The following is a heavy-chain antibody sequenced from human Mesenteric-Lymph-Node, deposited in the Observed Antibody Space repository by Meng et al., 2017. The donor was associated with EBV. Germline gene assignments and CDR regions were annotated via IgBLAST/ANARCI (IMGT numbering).Heavy chain of an antibody. J-gene: IGHJ4*02. D-gene: IGHD2-21*02. V-gene: IGHV4-30-4*01. CDR3: ARGVGGGYDYYLDY. CDR1: GGSISRGGSY. CDR2: IYYDGTT. Sequence: QVQLQESGPGLVKPSQALSLTCAVSGGSISRGGSYWSWIRQPPGKGLEWVGYIYYDGTTYYNPSLKSRGTISLDTSKNHFSLKLTSVTAADTAVYYCARGVGGGYDYYLDYWGQGSLVTVSS.